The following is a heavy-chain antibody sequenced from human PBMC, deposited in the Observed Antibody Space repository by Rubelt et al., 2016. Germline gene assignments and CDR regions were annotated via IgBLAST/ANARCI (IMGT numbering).Heavy chain of an antibody. CDR2: VYYSGTP. J-gene: IGHJ4*02. CDR3: VRVDGSAYLVDS. CDR1: GGSTSSSSHY. Sequence: QLQLEGSGPGLVKPSETLSLTCTVSGGSTSSSSHYWRWIRQSPGKGLEWIGNVYYSGTPYYNPSLKVRVSMSVDTSKNQFSLKLTSVTAADTAMYFCVRVDGSAYLVDSWGQGSLVTVSS. V-gene: IGHV4-39*07. D-gene: IGHD3-16*01.